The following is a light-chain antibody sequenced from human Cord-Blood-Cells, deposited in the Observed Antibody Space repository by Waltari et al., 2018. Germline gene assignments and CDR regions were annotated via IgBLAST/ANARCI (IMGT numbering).Light chain of an antibody. J-gene: IGKJ3*01. CDR1: QRVSSY. V-gene: IGKV3-11*01. CDR2: DAS. Sequence: EIVLTQSPATLSLSPGDRATLSCRASQRVSSYLAWYQQKPGQAPRLLIYDASNRATGIPARFSGSGSGTDFTLTISSLEPEDFAVYYCQQRSNWLFTFGPGTKVDIK. CDR3: QQRSNWLFT.